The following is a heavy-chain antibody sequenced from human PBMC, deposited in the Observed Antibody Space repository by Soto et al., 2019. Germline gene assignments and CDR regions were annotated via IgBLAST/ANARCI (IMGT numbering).Heavy chain of an antibody. J-gene: IGHJ4*02. D-gene: IGHD3-16*01. Sequence: EVQLLASGGGLVQPGGSLRLSCAASGFTFSSYAMSWVRQAPGKGLAWVSGISVSGGSTYYADSVKGRFTISRDNSKNTLYRQMNSLRAEDTAVYYCASNTRYDPPDYWGQGTLVTVSS. CDR3: ASNTRYDPPDY. CDR1: GFTFSSYA. V-gene: IGHV3-23*01. CDR2: ISVSGGST.